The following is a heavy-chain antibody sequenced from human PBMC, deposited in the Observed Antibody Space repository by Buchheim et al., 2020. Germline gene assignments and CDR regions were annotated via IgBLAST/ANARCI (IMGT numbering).Heavy chain of an antibody. CDR1: GGSISSYY. V-gene: IGHV4-59*01. Sequence: QVQLQESGPGLVKPSETLSLTCTVSGGSISSYYWSWIRQPPGKGLEWIGYIYYSGSTNYNPSLKSRVTISVDTSKNQFSLKLSSVTAADTAVYYCARGWGGEWLLYRNWFDPWGQGTL. CDR3: ARGWGGEWLLYRNWFDP. D-gene: IGHD3-3*01. CDR2: IYYSGST. J-gene: IGHJ5*02.